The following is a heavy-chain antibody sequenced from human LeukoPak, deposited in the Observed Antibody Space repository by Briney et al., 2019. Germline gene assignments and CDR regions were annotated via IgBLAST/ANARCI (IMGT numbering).Heavy chain of an antibody. CDR3: ARYGVTDWSHVDY. D-gene: IGHD2-21*02. V-gene: IGHV4-39*07. J-gene: IGHJ4*02. CDR2: IYYNENT. CDR1: GGSISSSSYY. Sequence: SETLSLTCTVSGGSISSSSYYWGWIRQPPGKGLEWIGSIYYNENTYYNPSLKSRVTISVDTSKNQFSLKLSSVTAADTAVYYCARYGVTDWSHVDYWGQGTLVTVSS.